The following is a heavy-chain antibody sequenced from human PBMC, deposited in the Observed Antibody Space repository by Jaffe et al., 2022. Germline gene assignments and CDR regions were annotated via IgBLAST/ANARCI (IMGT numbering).Heavy chain of an antibody. V-gene: IGHV3-73*02. CDR1: GFGFGDYD. CDR3: ARRRYPNSFDI. CDR2: IKTNREGYGT. Sequence: EVQLVESGGGLVRPGGSLKLSCRTSGFGFGDYDIHWIRQGSGKGLEWVGRIKTNREGYGTAYVTSVQGRFALSRDDSRNTAYLQMNSLKTEDTAVYYCARRRYPNSFDIWGQGTVVIVSS. J-gene: IGHJ3*02. D-gene: IGHD1-26*01.